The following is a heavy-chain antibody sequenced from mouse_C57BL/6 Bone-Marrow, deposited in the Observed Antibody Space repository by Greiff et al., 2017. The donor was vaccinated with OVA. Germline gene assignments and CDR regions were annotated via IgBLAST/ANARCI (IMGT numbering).Heavy chain of an antibody. CDR1: GYAFSSSW. CDR3: ARDYYGSSYWWYFDV. D-gene: IGHD1-1*01. V-gene: IGHV1-82*01. J-gene: IGHJ1*03. CDR2: IYPGDGDT. Sequence: QVHVKQSGPELVKPGASVKISCKASGYAFSSSWMNWVKQRPGKGLEWIGRIYPGDGDTNYNGKFKGKATLTADKSSSTAYMQLSSLTSEDSAVYFCARDYYGSSYWWYFDVWGTGTTVTVSS.